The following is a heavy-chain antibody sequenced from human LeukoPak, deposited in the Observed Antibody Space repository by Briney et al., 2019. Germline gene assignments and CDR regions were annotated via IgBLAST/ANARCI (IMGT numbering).Heavy chain of an antibody. Sequence: SETLSLTCAVYGGSFSGYYWSWIRQPPAKGLEWIGEINHSGSTNYNPSLKSRVTISVDTSKNQFSLKLSSVTAADTAVYYCARGGGIAVAASRYYFDYWGQGTLVTVSS. CDR1: GGSFSGYY. V-gene: IGHV4-34*01. CDR3: ARGGGIAVAASRYYFDY. CDR2: INHSGST. J-gene: IGHJ4*02. D-gene: IGHD6-19*01.